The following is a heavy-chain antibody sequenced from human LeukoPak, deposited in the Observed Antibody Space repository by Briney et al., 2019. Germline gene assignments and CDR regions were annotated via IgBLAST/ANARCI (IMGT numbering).Heavy chain of an antibody. J-gene: IGHJ4*02. V-gene: IGHV4-39*01. CDR3: ARHEDRNWYFDH. D-gene: IGHD1-1*01. CDR1: GGSISSYY. Sequence: SETLSLTCTVSGGSISSYYWGWIRQPPGKGLEWIGTIYYSGSTYYNPSLKSRVTISVDTSKNQFSLKLSSVTAPDTAVYYCARHEDRNWYFDHWGQGTLVTVSS. CDR2: IYYSGST.